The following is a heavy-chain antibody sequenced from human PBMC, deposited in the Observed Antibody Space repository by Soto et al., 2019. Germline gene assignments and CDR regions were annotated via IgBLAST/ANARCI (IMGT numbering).Heavy chain of an antibody. J-gene: IGHJ4*02. Sequence: HGGCLRICCASCRCVVSSYAMSWVRQAPGKGLEWGATITGSGSSTYYADSVKGPLTISRDNSKNSLYLQMNFLRAEDTAVYYCAKDDLGGRILFDSSGQGALVTVSA. CDR3: AKDDLGGRILFDS. CDR1: RCVVSSYA. V-gene: IGHV3-23*01. D-gene: IGHD2-15*01. CDR2: ITGSGSST.